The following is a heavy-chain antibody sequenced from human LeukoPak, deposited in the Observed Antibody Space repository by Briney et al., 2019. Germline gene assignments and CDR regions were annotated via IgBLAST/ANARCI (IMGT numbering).Heavy chain of an antibody. D-gene: IGHD3-22*01. V-gene: IGHV3-23*01. CDR1: GFTFSSYG. J-gene: IGHJ3*02. CDR2: ISGSGGST. Sequence: GGSLRLSCAASGFTFSSYGMSWVRQAPGKGLEWVSAISGSGGSTYYADSVKGRFTISRDNSKNTLYLQMNSLRAEDTAVYYCARMVYYYDSSGYTGDAFDIWGQGTMVTVSS. CDR3: ARMVYYYDSSGYTGDAFDI.